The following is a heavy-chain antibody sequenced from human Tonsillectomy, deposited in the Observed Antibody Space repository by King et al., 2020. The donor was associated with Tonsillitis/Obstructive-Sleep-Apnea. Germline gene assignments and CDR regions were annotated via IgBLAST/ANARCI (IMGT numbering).Heavy chain of an antibody. CDR1: GGSISSGGYY. V-gene: IGHV4-31*03. CDR3: AREVVRGVSERTTYYFDY. J-gene: IGHJ4*02. D-gene: IGHD3-10*01. CDR2: IYYNGHT. Sequence: VQLQESGPGLVKPSQTLSLTCTVSGGSISSGGYYWGWIRQHPEKGLEWIGYIYYNGHTYYNPSLQSRVTISVDTSKTQFSLKLTSVTAADTAVYYCAREVVRGVSERTTYYFDYWGQGTLVTVSS.